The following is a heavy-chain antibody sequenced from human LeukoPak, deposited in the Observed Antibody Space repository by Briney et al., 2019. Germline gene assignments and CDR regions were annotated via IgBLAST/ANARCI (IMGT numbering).Heavy chain of an antibody. V-gene: IGHV3-53*01. D-gene: IGHD4-17*01. J-gene: IGHJ4*02. CDR1: GFPDRHNY. CDR2: TYSGGTT. Sequence: GDSLRLSCAPPGFPDRHNYMRWLGQAPGKGLDWVSVTYSGGTTYYADSVKGRFTISRDNSKNTLYLQMNTLRAEDTAVYYCATRMVTTWAFDYWGQGTLVTVSS. CDR3: ATRMVTTWAFDY.